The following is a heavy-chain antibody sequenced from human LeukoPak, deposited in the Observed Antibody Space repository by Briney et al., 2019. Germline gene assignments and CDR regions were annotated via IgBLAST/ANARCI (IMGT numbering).Heavy chain of an antibody. D-gene: IGHD3-10*01. J-gene: IGHJ4*02. CDR1: GGSFSGYY. Sequence: SETLSLTCAVYGGSFSGYYWSWIRQPPGKGLEWIGEINHSGSTNYNPSLKSRVTISVDTSKNQFSLKLSSVTAADTAVYYCARQSWFGVYYFDYWGQGTLVTVSS. CDR3: ARQSWFGVYYFDY. V-gene: IGHV4-34*01. CDR2: INHSGST.